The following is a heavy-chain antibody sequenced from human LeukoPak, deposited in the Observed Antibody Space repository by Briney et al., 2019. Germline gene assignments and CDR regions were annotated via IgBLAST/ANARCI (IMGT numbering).Heavy chain of an antibody. CDR1: GGSISSSSYY. V-gene: IGHV4-39*07. J-gene: IGHJ4*02. Sequence: SETLSLTCTVSGGSISSSSYYWGWIRQPPGKGLEWIGSIYYSGSTYYNPSLKSRVTISVDTSKNQFSLKLSSVTAADTAVYYCARGPSEMATTGLNYWGQGTLVTVSS. CDR2: IYYSGST. CDR3: ARGPSEMATTGLNY. D-gene: IGHD5-24*01.